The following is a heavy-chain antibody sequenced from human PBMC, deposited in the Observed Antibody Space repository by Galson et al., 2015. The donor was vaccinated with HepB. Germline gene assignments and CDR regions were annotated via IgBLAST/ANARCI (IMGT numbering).Heavy chain of an antibody. Sequence: SVKVSCKASGYTFTGYYMHWVRQAPGQGLEWMGRINPNSGGTNYAQKFQGRVTMTRDTSISTAYMELSRLRSDDTAVYYCARDERSITMVRGVINRPFGYWGQGTLVTVSS. CDR2: INPNSGGT. V-gene: IGHV1-2*06. D-gene: IGHD3-10*01. CDR3: ARDERSITMVRGVINRPFGY. J-gene: IGHJ4*02. CDR1: GYTFTGYY.